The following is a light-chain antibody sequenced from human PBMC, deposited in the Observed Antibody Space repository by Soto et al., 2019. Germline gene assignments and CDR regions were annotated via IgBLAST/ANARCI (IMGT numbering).Light chain of an antibody. CDR2: RAS. V-gene: IGKV3-15*01. Sequence: VMTQSAATQSVSPGERATLSCRASQNIYSNVAWYQQRPGQAPRLLIYRASTRAPGIPARFSGSGSGTEFTLTISSLQSEDFTVYSCLQYHNLWAFGQGTKVDIK. CDR3: LQYHNLWA. CDR1: QNIYSN. J-gene: IGKJ1*01.